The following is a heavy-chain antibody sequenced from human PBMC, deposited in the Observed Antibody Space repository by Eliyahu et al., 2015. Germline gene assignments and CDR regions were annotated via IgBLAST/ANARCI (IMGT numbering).Heavy chain of an antibody. CDR1: GYTFXGXY. Sequence: QVQLXQSGAEVKKPGASVKXSCKASGYTFXGXYMHWVXQAPGQGLEWMGWINPNSGGTNYAQKFQGRVTMTRDTSISTAYMELSRLRSDDTAVYYCARGSLLLWFGEGFDPWGQGTLVTVSS. CDR3: ARGSLLLWFGEGFDP. J-gene: IGHJ5*02. D-gene: IGHD3-10*01. V-gene: IGHV1-2*02. CDR2: INPNSGGT.